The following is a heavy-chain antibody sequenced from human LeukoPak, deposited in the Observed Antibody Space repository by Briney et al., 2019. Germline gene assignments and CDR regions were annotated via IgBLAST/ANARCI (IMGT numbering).Heavy chain of an antibody. J-gene: IGHJ4*02. CDR2: IRYDGSNN. Sequence: PGGSLRLSCAASGFTFSSYGFHWVRQAPGKGLEWVAFIRYDGSNNYYADSVKGRFAISRDNSKNTVYLQMNSLRADDTAVYYCAKDRGSYYDSSEGGHFDYWGQGTLVTVSS. V-gene: IGHV3-30*02. D-gene: IGHD3-22*01. CDR3: AKDRGSYYDSSEGGHFDY. CDR1: GFTFSSYG.